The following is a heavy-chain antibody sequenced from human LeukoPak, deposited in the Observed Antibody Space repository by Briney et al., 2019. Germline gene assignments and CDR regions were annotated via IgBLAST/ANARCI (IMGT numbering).Heavy chain of an antibody. CDR3: ARGQGHLSYYHYMDV. J-gene: IGHJ6*03. V-gene: IGHV1-2*02. CDR2: INPNSGGT. Sequence: ASVKVSCKASGYTFTGYYMHWVRQAPGQGLEWMGWINPNSGGTNYAQKFQGRVTMARDTSISTAYMELNRLRSDDTAVYYCARGQGHLSYYHYMDVWGRGTTVTVSS. CDR1: GYTFTGYY.